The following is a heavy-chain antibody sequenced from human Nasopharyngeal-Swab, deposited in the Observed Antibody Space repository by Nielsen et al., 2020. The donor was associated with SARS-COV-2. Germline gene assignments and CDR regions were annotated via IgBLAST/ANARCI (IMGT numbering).Heavy chain of an antibody. V-gene: IGHV4-39*07. J-gene: IGHJ6*02. Sequence: GSLRLSCTVSGGSISSSSYYWGWIRQPPGKGLEWIGSIYHSGSTNYNPSLKSRVTISVDKSKNQFSLKLSSVTAADTAVYYCARRITIFGVVIIREYGMDVWGQGTTVTVSS. CDR1: GGSISSSSYY. CDR2: IYHSGST. CDR3: ARRITIFGVVIIREYGMDV. D-gene: IGHD3-3*01.